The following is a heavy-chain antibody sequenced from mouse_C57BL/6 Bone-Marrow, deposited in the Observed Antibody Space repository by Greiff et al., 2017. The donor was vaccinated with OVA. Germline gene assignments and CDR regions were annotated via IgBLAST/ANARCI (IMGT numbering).Heavy chain of an antibody. CDR1: GFTFSSYT. D-gene: IGHD2-5*01. CDR3: ARRYSNYVDY. Sequence: EVMLVESGGGLVKPGGSLKLSCAASGFTFSSYTMSWVRQTPEKRLEWVATISGGGGNTYYPDSVKGRFTISRDNAKNTLYLQMSSLRSEDTALYYCARRYSNYVDYWGQGTTLTVSS. CDR2: ISGGGGNT. J-gene: IGHJ2*01. V-gene: IGHV5-9*01.